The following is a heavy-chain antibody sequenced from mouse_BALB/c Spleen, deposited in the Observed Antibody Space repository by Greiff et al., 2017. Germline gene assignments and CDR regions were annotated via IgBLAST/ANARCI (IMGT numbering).Heavy chain of an antibody. CDR3: ARAQDYRYDDGTRPFAY. CDR2: ISSGSSTI. V-gene: IGHV5-17*02. CDR1: GFTFSSFG. D-gene: IGHD2-14*01. J-gene: IGHJ3*01. Sequence: EVQGVESGGGLVQPGGSRKLSCAASGFTFSSFGMHWVRQAPEKGLEWVAYISSGSSTIYYADTVKGRFTISRDNPKNTLFLQMTSLRSEDTAMYYCARAQDYRYDDGTRPFAYWGQGTLVTVSA.